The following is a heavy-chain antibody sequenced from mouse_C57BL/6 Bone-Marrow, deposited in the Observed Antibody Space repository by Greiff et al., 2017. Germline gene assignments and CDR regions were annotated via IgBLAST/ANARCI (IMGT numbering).Heavy chain of an antibody. CDR3: ARRSSSWYFDV. D-gene: IGHD1-1*01. V-gene: IGHV5-6*02. Sequence: EVKLMESGGDLVKPGGSLKLSCAASGFTFSSYGMSWVRQTPDKRLEWVATISSGGSYTYYPDSVKGRFTISRDNAKNTLYLQMSSLKSEDTAMYYCARRSSSWYFDVWGTGTTVTVSS. CDR1: GFTFSSYG. J-gene: IGHJ1*03. CDR2: ISSGGSYT.